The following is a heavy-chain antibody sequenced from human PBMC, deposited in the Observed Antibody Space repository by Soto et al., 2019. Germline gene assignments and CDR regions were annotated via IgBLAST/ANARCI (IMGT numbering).Heavy chain of an antibody. D-gene: IGHD6-13*01. CDR1: GYTFTGYY. CDR3: ARGPASSWKTFDY. Sequence: VASVKVSCKASGYTFTGYYIHWVRQAPGQGLEWMGWINPNSGGTNYAQKFQGWVTMTRDTSISTAYMELSRLRSDDTAVYYCARGPASSWKTFDYWGQGTLVTVSS. J-gene: IGHJ4*02. V-gene: IGHV1-2*04. CDR2: INPNSGGT.